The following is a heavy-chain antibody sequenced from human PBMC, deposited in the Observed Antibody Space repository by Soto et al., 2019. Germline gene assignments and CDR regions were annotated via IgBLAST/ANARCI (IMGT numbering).Heavy chain of an antibody. CDR3: AKDLSYDSSGYAKVGFFDY. Sequence: GGSLRLSCAASGFTFSSYAMSWVRQAPGKGLEWVSAISGSGGSTYYADSVKGRFTISRDNSKNTLYLQMNSLRAEDTAVYYCAKDLSYDSSGYAKVGFFDYWGQGTLVTVSS. D-gene: IGHD3-22*01. V-gene: IGHV3-23*01. CDR2: ISGSGGST. CDR1: GFTFSSYA. J-gene: IGHJ4*02.